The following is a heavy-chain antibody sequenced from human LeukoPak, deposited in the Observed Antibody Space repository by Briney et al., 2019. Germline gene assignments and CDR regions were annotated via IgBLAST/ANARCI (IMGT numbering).Heavy chain of an antibody. J-gene: IGHJ6*04. D-gene: IGHD6-19*01. CDR2: INPSGGST. Sequence: ASVKVSCKASGYTFTSYYMHWVRQAPGQGLEWMGIINPSGGSTSYAQKSQGRVTMTRDTSTSTVYMELSSLRSEDTAVYYCARGNSFSSGWSPSYYYYGMDVWGKGTTVTVSS. CDR3: ARGNSFSSGWSPSYYYYGMDV. V-gene: IGHV1-46*01. CDR1: GYTFTSYY.